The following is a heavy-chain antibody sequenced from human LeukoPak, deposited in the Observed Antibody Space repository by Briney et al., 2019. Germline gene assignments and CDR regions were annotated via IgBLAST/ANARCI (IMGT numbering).Heavy chain of an antibody. CDR3: ARGESSYCSGGCYFAS. CDR2: ISSDANHI. V-gene: IGHV3-30*04. D-gene: IGHD2-21*02. J-gene: IGHJ5*01. CDR1: GFTFMTST. Sequence: PGRSLRLSCAASGFTFMTSTMHWVRLTPGKGLEWVAVISSDANHIFYADSVKGRFTISRDNSKNTLYLQMNDLRAEDAALYSCARGESSYCSGGCYFASWGQGTLVTISS.